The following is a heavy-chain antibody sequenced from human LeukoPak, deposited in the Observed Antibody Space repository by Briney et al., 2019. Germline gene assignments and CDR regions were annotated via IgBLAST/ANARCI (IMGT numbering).Heavy chain of an antibody. J-gene: IGHJ4*02. CDR3: AVVVTATTTVGFDY. D-gene: IGHD2-21*02. V-gene: IGHV1-69*13. Sequence: GASVKVSCKASGGTFSSYAISWVRQAPGQGLEWMGGIIPIFGTANYAQKFQGRVTITADESTSTAYTELSSLRSEDTAVYYCAVVVTATTTVGFDYWGPGTLVTVSS. CDR1: GGTFSSYA. CDR2: IIPIFGTA.